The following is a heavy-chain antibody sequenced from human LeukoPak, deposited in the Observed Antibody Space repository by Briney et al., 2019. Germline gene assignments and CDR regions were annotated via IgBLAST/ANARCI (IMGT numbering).Heavy chain of an antibody. J-gene: IGHJ4*02. Sequence: GGSLRLSCAASGFTFDDYATHGARQAPGKGLEWVSGISWNSGSIGYADSVKGRLTISRDNAKNSLYLQMNSLRAEDMALYYCAKDFGPTMVRGVILYYWGQGTLVTVSS. CDR2: ISWNSGSI. CDR1: GFTFDDYA. D-gene: IGHD3-10*01. CDR3: AKDFGPTMVRGVILYY. V-gene: IGHV3-9*03.